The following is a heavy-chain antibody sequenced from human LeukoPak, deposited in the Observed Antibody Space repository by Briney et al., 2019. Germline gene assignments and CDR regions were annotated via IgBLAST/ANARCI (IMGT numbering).Heavy chain of an antibody. D-gene: IGHD3-3*01. CDR1: CGSISNYY. J-gene: IGHJ4*02. CDR2: INYSGSA. V-gene: IGHV4-59*01. CDR3: ARVYRDGFWSVYSTHFDC. Sequence: SETLSLTCAVSCGSISNYYLCWIRQPPGKGLEWIGYINYSGSANSNPSLKSRVTISVDTSKNQFSLKLTSVTAADTAVYYCARVYRDGFWSVYSTHFDCWGQGTLVTVSS.